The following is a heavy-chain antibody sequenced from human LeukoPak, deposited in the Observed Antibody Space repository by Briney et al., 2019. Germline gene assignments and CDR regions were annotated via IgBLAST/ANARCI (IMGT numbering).Heavy chain of an antibody. Sequence: PSETLSLTCAVSGYSINIGYYWGWIRQPPGKGLEWIGSIYHSGSTYYNPPLKTLLTISVDTSKLQFSLKLSSVTAADTAAYYCARHFVDYDFWSGPNWFDPWGQGTLVTVSS. J-gene: IGHJ5*02. CDR1: GYSINIGYY. CDR2: IYHSGST. CDR3: ARHFVDYDFWSGPNWFDP. V-gene: IGHV4-38-2*01. D-gene: IGHD3-3*01.